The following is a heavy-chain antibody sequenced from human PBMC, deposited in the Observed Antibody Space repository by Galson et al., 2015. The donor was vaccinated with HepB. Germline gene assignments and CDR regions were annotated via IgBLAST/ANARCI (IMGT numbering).Heavy chain of an antibody. V-gene: IGHV1-46*01. CDR1: GYTFITYY. J-gene: IGHJ3*02. D-gene: IGHD3-10*01. Sequence: SVKVSCKASGYTFITYYMHYVRQAPGQGLEWMGVINPNGGSTTYAQKFQGRVTMTRDTSTSTVYMELSSLRSEDTAVYYCARGRSSRECDSFEIWGQGTMVTVSS. CDR2: INPNGGST. CDR3: ARGRSSRECDSFEI.